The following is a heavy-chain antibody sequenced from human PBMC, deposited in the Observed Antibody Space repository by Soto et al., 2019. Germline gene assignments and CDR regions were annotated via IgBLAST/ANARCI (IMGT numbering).Heavy chain of an antibody. J-gene: IGHJ5*02. D-gene: IGHD4-17*01. Sequence: SETLSLTCTVSGGSISSSDYYWGWIRQPPGKRLEWIGSISYSGSTYYNPSLKSRVTISVDTSKKQFSLKLNSATAADRAVYYCARHLYSDYIGGGRGVLEPWGQGTLVTVSS. CDR2: ISYSGST. V-gene: IGHV4-39*01. CDR3: ARHLYSDYIGGGRGVLEP. CDR1: GGSISSSDYY.